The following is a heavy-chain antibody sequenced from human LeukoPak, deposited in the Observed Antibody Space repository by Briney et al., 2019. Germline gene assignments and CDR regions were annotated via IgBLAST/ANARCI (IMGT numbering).Heavy chain of an antibody. J-gene: IGHJ4*02. V-gene: IGHV4-59*01. CDR3: SRGGKDSYGLDY. Sequence: SETLSLTCTVSGGSINNYYWSWIRQPPGKGLEWIGYIYYSGSTTYNSSLKSRVTISVDTSKNQFSLKVNSVTAADTAVYYCSRGGKDSYGLDYXGXGTLVTVSS. CDR2: IYYSGST. CDR1: GGSINNYY. D-gene: IGHD5-18*01.